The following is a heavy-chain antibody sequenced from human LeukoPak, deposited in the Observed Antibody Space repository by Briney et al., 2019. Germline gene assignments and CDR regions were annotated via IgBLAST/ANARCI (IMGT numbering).Heavy chain of an antibody. D-gene: IGHD5-18*01. CDR1: GFRFSSQW. Sequence: GGSLRLSCAASGFRFSSQWMSWVRQAPGKGLEWVAIVNQGGTGKYYVDSVKGRFTISRDNAENSLYLQMNSLRAEDTAVYYCARLKMGRGYSYGYYMDVWGKGTTVTVSS. V-gene: IGHV3-7*01. J-gene: IGHJ6*03. CDR2: VNQGGTGK. CDR3: ARLKMGRGYSYGYYMDV.